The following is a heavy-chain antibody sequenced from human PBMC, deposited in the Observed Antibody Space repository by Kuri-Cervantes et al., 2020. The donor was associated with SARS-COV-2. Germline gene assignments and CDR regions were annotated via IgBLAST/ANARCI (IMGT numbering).Heavy chain of an antibody. D-gene: IGHD2/OR15-2a*01. V-gene: IGHV4-61*01. CDR1: GGSVSSGSYY. Sequence: SETLSLTCTVSGGSVSSGSYYWSWIRQPPGKGLEWIGYIYYSGSTNYNPSLKSRVTISVDTSKNQFSLKLSSVTAADTAVYYCARDFLGRGEDAFDIWGQGTMVTVSS. CDR3: ARDFLGRGEDAFDI. J-gene: IGHJ3*02. CDR2: IYYSGST.